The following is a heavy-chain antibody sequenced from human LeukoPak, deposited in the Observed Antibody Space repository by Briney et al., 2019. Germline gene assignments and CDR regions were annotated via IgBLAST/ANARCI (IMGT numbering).Heavy chain of an antibody. CDR3: ARDGPHYDLDV. J-gene: IGHJ6*03. CDR2: ISGSGGNT. CDR1: GFTFSSYA. V-gene: IGHV3-23*01. Sequence: GGSLPLPCAACGFTFSSYAISWVRQAPGKGLEWVSSISGSGGNTFYADSVKGRFTISRDFSKNSLSLQMNSLRAEDTAVYYCARDGPHYDLDVWGAGDPVTVSS.